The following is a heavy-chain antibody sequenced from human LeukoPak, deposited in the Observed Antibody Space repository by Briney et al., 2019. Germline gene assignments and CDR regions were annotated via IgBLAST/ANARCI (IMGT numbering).Heavy chain of an antibody. CDR2: IYYTGST. V-gene: IGHV4-31*03. D-gene: IGHD6-13*01. J-gene: IGHJ5*02. CDR1: GGSISSGGFY. CDR3: AREERAAAGTESWFDP. Sequence: ASETLSLTCTVSGGSISSGGFYWSWIRQHPGKGLEWIGYIYYTGSTHYNPSLKSRVTISIDTSKNQFSLKLNSVTAADTAVYYCAREERAAAGTESWFDPWGQGTLVTVSS.